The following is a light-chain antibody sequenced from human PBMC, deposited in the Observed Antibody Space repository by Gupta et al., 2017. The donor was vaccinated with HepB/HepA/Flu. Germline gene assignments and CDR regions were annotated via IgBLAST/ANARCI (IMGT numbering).Light chain of an antibody. CDR3: QQYGSSPLFT. CDR2: GAS. Sequence: EIVLTQSPGTLSLSPGERATLSCRASQSVRSSYLAWYQQKPGQAPRLLIYGASSRATGIPDRFSGSGSGTDFTLTISRLEPEDSAVYYCQQYGSSPLFTFGPGTKVDIK. J-gene: IGKJ3*01. V-gene: IGKV3-20*01. CDR1: QSVRSSY.